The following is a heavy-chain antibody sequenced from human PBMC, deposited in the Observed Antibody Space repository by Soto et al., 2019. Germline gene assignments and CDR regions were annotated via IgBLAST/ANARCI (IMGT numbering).Heavy chain of an antibody. CDR2: IRSKAYGGTT. CDR3: AIGEWLSTSYFNF. V-gene: IGHV3-49*04. CDR1: GFTFGDYA. Sequence: GGSLRLSCTASGFTFGDYAMSWVRQAPGKGLEWVGFIRSKAYGGTTEYAASVKGRFTISRDDSKSIAYLQVDSLRVEDTAVYHCAIGEWLSTSYFNFWGKGTLVTVSS. D-gene: IGHD3-3*01. J-gene: IGHJ4*02.